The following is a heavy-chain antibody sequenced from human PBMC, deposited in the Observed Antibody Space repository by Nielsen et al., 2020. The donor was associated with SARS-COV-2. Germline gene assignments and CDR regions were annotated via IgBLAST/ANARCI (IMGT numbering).Heavy chain of an antibody. Sequence: SGPTLVKPTQTLTLTCTFSGFSLSTSAVGVGWIRQPPGKALEWLAVIYWNDDKRYSPSLRSRLTITKDTPKNQVDLSMTYMDPVDTATYYCAHVSKLYCGGDCETFDIWGQGTMVTVSS. V-gene: IGHV2-5*01. CDR3: AHVSKLYCGGDCETFDI. J-gene: IGHJ3*02. CDR2: IYWNDDK. CDR1: GFSLSTSAVG. D-gene: IGHD2-21*01.